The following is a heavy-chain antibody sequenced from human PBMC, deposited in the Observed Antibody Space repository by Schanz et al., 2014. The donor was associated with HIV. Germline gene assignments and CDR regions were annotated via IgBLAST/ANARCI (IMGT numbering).Heavy chain of an antibody. CDR1: GFTFSTFG. CDR3: ARRRADQKTFDY. V-gene: IGHV3-30*03. J-gene: IGHJ4*02. D-gene: IGHD2-2*01. CDR2: ISYDGTKK. Sequence: QVQLVESGGGVVQPGRSLRLSCTASGFTFSTFGMHWVRQVPGKGLECVAVISYDGTKKYYADSVKGRFTISRDNSKDTLFLQMNSLRAEDTALFYCARRRADQKTFDYWGQGTLVTVSS.